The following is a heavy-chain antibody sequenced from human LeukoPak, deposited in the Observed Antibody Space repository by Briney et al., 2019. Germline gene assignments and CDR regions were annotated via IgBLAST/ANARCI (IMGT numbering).Heavy chain of an antibody. CDR2: INSNSGGT. Sequence: ASVKVSFKTSGYTFTYYYIHWVRQAPGQGLEWMGWINSNSGGTSYAQKFQGRVTLTRDTPTRTAYMELNRLTSDDTAVYYCARTSIAARRADFDYWGQGTVVTVSS. V-gene: IGHV1-2*02. CDR1: GYTFTYYY. D-gene: IGHD6-6*01. CDR3: ARTSIAARRADFDY. J-gene: IGHJ4*02.